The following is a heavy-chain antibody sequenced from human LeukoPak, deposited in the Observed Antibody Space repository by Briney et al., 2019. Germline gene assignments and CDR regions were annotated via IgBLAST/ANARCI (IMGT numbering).Heavy chain of an antibody. CDR3: ARMTEDSSSHDWFDP. Sequence: PSETLSLTCTVSGGSISSYYWSWIRQPPGKGLEWIGYIYTSGSTNCNPSLKSRVTISVDTSKNQFSLKLSSVTAADTAVYYCARMTEDSSSHDWFDPWGQGTLVTVSS. V-gene: IGHV4-4*09. CDR2: IYTSGST. D-gene: IGHD6-6*01. J-gene: IGHJ5*02. CDR1: GGSISSYY.